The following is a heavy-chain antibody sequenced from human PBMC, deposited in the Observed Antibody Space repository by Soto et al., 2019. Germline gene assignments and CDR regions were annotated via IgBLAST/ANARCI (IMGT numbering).Heavy chain of an antibody. CDR3: ARDKGKLIEYSYGYGEYFDY. CDR2: IIPIFGTA. V-gene: IGHV1-69*13. Sequence: SVKVSCKASGGTFSSYAISWVRQAPGQGLEWMGGIIPIFGTANYAQKFQGRVTITADESTSTAYMELSSLRSEDTAVYYCARDKGKLIEYSYGYGEYFDYWGQGTPVTVSS. CDR1: GGTFSSYA. D-gene: IGHD5-18*01. J-gene: IGHJ4*02.